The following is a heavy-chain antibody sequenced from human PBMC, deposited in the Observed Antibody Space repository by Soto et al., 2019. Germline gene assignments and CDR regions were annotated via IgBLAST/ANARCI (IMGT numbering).Heavy chain of an antibody. CDR3: AKDRNYPRDQFHN. J-gene: IGHJ4*02. Sequence: GGSLRLSCAASGFTFNNYAMSWVRQAPGKGLEWVSAISANGQGIYYADSVKGRFIISRDSSKNTVFLHMDSLTAEDTAVYYCAKDRNYPRDQFHNWGQGTLVTVAS. CDR2: ISANGQGI. D-gene: IGHD1-7*01. CDR1: GFTFNNYA. V-gene: IGHV3-23*01.